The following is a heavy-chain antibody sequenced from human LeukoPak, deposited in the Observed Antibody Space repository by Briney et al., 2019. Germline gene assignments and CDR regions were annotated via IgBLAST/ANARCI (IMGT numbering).Heavy chain of an antibody. CDR3: AIRYGSGEKYYYYYMDA. Sequence: ASVKVSCKASGYTFTSYDINWVRQATGQGLEWMGWMNPNSGNTGYAQKFQGRVTMTRNTSISTAYMELSSLRSEDTAVYYCAIRYGSGEKYYYYYMDAWGKGTTVTVSS. CDR1: GYTFTSYD. J-gene: IGHJ6*03. V-gene: IGHV1-8*01. D-gene: IGHD3-10*01. CDR2: MNPNSGNT.